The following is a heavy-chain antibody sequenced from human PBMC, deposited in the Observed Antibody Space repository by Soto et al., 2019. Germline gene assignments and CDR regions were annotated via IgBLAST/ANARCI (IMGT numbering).Heavy chain of an antibody. V-gene: IGHV3-21*01. J-gene: IGHJ5*01. CDR3: ARAHEVAWFDS. D-gene: IGHD2-15*01. CDR2: ITNRGTHT. Sequence: GGSLRLSCAASGFSFSSYTMNWVRQAPGKGLQWVSSITNRGTHTYSADSVKGRFTISRDNDKNSLYLQMNNLRAEDTAIYFCARAHEVAWFDSWGRGTLVTVSS. CDR1: GFSFSSYT.